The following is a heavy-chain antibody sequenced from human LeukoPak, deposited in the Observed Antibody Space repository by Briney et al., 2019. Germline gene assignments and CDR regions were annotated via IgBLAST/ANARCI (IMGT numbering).Heavy chain of an antibody. D-gene: IGHD4-17*01. V-gene: IGHV3-48*04. CDR1: GFTFSSFS. CDR2: ITSSSSST. J-gene: IGHJ4*02. Sequence: GSLRLSCAASGFTFSSFSMNWVRQAPGKGLEWISYITSSSSSTYYADSVNGRFTISRDNAKNSLYLQMNSLRAEDTAVYYCARVIGSYGDSAYWGQGTLVTVSS. CDR3: ARVIGSYGDSAY.